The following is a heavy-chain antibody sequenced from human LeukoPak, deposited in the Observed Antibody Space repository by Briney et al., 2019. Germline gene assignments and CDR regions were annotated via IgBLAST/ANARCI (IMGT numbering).Heavy chain of an antibody. CDR1: GYTFTSYD. Sequence: ASVKVSCKASGYTFTSYDINWVRQATGQGLEWMGWMNPNSGNTGYAQKFQGRVTITRNTSISTAYMELSSLRSEDTAVYYCARGPSPYYDILTGYYKYYYYYMDVWGKGTTVTVSS. CDR3: ARGPSPYYDILTGYYKYYYYYMDV. CDR2: MNPNSGNT. V-gene: IGHV1-8*03. J-gene: IGHJ6*03. D-gene: IGHD3-9*01.